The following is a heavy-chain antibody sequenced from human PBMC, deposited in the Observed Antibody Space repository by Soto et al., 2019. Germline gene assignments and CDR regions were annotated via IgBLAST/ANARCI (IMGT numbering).Heavy chain of an antibody. CDR2: IYYSGST. J-gene: IGHJ2*01. CDR1: GGSISSGGYY. CDR3: ARDRIVVVGGMFDL. D-gene: IGHD3-22*01. Sequence: QVQLQESGPGLVKPSQTLSLTCTVSGGSISSGGYYWSWIRQHPGKGLEWIGYIYYSGSTYYNPSLKSRVTISVDTSKNQFSLKLSSVTAADTAVYYCARDRIVVVGGMFDLWGRGTLVTVSS. V-gene: IGHV4-31*03.